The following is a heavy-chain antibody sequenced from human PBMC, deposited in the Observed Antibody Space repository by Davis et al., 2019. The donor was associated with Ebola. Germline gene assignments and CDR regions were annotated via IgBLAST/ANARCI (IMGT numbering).Heavy chain of an antibody. Sequence: MPSETLSLTCAVSGGSISSGGYSWSWIRQPPGKGLEWIGYIYHSGSTYYNPSLKSRVTISVDTSKNQFSLKLSSVTAADTAVYYCARRTGTTSYYYGMDVWGKGTTVTVSS. CDR2: IYHSGST. D-gene: IGHD1-7*01. CDR3: ARRTGTTSYYYGMDV. V-gene: IGHV4-30-2*03. CDR1: GGSISSGGYS. J-gene: IGHJ6*04.